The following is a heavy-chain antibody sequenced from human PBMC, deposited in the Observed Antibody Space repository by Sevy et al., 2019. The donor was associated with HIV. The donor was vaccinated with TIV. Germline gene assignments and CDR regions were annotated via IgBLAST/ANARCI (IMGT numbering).Heavy chain of an antibody. V-gene: IGHV3-48*02. CDR3: VRGQYSSSPDGYFDP. D-gene: IGHD6-6*01. CDR2: ISDTGYSA. Sequence: GGSLRLSCAASGFTFRSYSMNWVHQAPGKGLEWLSYISDTGYSAYYADSVKGRFTIFRDNVKNSLSLHMNNLRDEDTAVYFCVRGQYSSSPDGYFDPWGQGTLVTVSS. CDR1: GFTFRSYS. J-gene: IGHJ5*02.